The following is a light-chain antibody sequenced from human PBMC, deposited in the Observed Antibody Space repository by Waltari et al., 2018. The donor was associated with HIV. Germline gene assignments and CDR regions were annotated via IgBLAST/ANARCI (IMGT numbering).Light chain of an antibody. CDR3: QSYDSSLTGSV. CDR2: GSG. V-gene: IGLV1-40*01. CDR1: SSNIGAGYD. Sequence: QSVLTQPPSVSGAPGQRVTISCTGSSSNIGAGYDIHWYQQLPGTAPKLLIYGSGNRPSGVPDRFSCAKSGTSASLASTGLQAEDEADYYCQSYDSSLTGSVFGGGTKLTVL. J-gene: IGLJ2*01.